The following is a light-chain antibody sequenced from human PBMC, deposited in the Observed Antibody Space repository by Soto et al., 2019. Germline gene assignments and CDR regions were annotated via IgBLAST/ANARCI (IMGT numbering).Light chain of an antibody. CDR3: QHYNSYSEA. CDR1: QTISSW. Sequence: DIQMTQSPSTLSASVRDGVTITCRASQTISSWLAWYQQKPGKAPKLLIYKASTLKSGVPSRFSGSGSGTEFTLTISSLQPDDFATYYCQHYNSYSEAFGQGTKVDIK. CDR2: KAS. J-gene: IGKJ1*01. V-gene: IGKV1-5*03.